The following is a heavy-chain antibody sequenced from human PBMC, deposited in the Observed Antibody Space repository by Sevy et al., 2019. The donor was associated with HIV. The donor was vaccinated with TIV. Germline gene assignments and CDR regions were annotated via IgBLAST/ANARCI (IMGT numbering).Heavy chain of an antibody. CDR2: ISGSGGST. J-gene: IGHJ4*02. CDR1: GFIFSSYV. V-gene: IGHV3-23*01. CDR3: EAIATAGRDY. Sequence: GGSLRLSCAASGFIFSSYVMTWVRHAPGKGLEWVSTISGSGGSTYYADSVKGRFTISRDNSKKMLDLQMNSLRAEDTAVSYCEAIATAGRDYWGQGTLVTVSS. D-gene: IGHD6-13*01.